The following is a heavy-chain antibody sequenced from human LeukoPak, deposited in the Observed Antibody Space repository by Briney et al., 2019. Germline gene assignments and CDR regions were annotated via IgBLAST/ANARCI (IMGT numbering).Heavy chain of an antibody. CDR2: IKQDGSEK. J-gene: IGHJ4*02. Sequence: GGSLRLSCAASGFTFSSYWMSWVRQAPGKGLEWVANIKQDGSEKYYVDSVKGRFTISRDNAKNSLYLQMNSLRAEDTAVYYCARARRYSYGSYYFDYWGQGTLVTVSS. CDR1: GFTFSSYW. D-gene: IGHD5-18*01. V-gene: IGHV3-7*01. CDR3: ARARRYSYGSYYFDY.